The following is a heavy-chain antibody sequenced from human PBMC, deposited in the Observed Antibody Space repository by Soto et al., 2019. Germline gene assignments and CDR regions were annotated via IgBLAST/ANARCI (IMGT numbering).Heavy chain of an antibody. V-gene: IGHV1-69*01. J-gene: IGHJ6*02. CDR1: VGTFVSYA. Sequence: QVQLVQSAAEVRKPGSSVKVSCNVSVGTFVSYAFSWVRQAPGQGLEWMGGISPISDPPKYAQGFQGRLTITADAPTRTVYMELSSLRSEDTAVYYCATFHHSGYYYAMDVWGQGTTVTVTS. D-gene: IGHD1-26*01. CDR3: ATFHHSGYYYAMDV. CDR2: ISPISDPP.